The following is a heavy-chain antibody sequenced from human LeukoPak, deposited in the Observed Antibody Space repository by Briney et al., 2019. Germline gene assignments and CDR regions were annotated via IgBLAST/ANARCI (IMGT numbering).Heavy chain of an antibody. CDR2: ITSDGSTS. J-gene: IGHJ4*02. Sequence: GGSLRLSCAASGFTFSSYAMHWVRQAPGKGLLWVSRITSDGSTSDYADSVMGRFTMSRDNAKNTVYLHMNSLGAEDTAVYYCTRGLYGSPGDNWGQGTLVTVSS. CDR3: TRGLYGSPGDN. V-gene: IGHV3-74*01. D-gene: IGHD1-26*01. CDR1: GFTFSSYA.